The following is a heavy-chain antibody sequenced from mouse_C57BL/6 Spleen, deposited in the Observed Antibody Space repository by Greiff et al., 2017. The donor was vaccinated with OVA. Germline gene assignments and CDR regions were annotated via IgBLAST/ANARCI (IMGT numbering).Heavy chain of an antibody. CDR3: ATNWDDWCFDV. Sequence: QVQLQQPGAELVQPGASVKVSCKASGFTFTSYWMHWVKQRPGQGLEWIGRIHPSDSDTNYNQKFKGQVTLTVDKSSSTAYMQHSSLTTEDSAVYYCATNWDDWCFDVWGTGTTVTVSS. V-gene: IGHV1-74*01. CDR2: IHPSDSDT. J-gene: IGHJ1*03. D-gene: IGHD4-1*01. CDR1: GFTFTSYW.